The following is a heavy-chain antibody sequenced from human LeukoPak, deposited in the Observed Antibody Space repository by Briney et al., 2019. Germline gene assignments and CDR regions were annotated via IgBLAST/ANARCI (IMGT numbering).Heavy chain of an antibody. CDR2: ISSSSYI. CDR1: GFTFSSYS. V-gene: IGHV3-21*01. CDR3: ARSGDTAMVTGHFDY. J-gene: IGHJ4*02. D-gene: IGHD5-18*01. Sequence: GGSLRLSCAASGFTFSSYSMNWVRQAPGKGLEWVSSISSSSYIYYADSVKGRFTLSRDNAKNSLYLQMNSLRAEDTAVYYCARSGDTAMVTGHFDYWGQGTLVTVSS.